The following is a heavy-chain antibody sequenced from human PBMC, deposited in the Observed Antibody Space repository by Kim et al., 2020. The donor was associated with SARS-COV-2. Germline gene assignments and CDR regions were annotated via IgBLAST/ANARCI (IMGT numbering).Heavy chain of an antibody. CDR1: GGSISSGGYY. Sequence: SETLSLTCTVSGGSISSGGYYWSWIRQHPGKGLEWIGYIYYSGSTYYNPSLKSRVTISVDTSKNQFSLKLSSVTAADTAVYYCARDSDRYSSSSKFDPWGQGTLVTVSS. V-gene: IGHV4-31*03. J-gene: IGHJ5*02. CDR2: IYYSGST. CDR3: ARDSDRYSSSSKFDP. D-gene: IGHD6-6*01.